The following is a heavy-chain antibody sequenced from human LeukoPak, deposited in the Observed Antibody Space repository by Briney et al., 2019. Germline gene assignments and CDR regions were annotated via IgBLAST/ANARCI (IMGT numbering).Heavy chain of an antibody. D-gene: IGHD3-10*01. CDR2: IYYSGST. V-gene: IGHV4-59*01. Sequence: SETLSLTCTVSGVSITSYYWSWIRQPPGKGLEWVGYIYYSGSTNYNPSLKSRVTISVDTSTNQFSLKLSSVTAADRAVYYCARTLPSTALWFGVPFAAFDIWGEGTMVTVSS. J-gene: IGHJ3*02. CDR3: ARTLPSTALWFGVPFAAFDI. CDR1: GVSITSYY.